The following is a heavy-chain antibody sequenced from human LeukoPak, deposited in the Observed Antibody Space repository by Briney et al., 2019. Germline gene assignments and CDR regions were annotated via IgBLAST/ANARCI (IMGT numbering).Heavy chain of an antibody. CDR1: GGTFSSYA. J-gene: IGHJ6*02. CDR3: ARGRGTSGSYYYSGIDV. V-gene: IGHV1-69*13. Sequence: ASVKVSCKASGGTFSSYAISWVRQAPGQGLEWMGGIIPIFGTANYAQKFQGRVTITADESTSTAYMELSSLRSEDRALTFCARGRGTSGSYYYSGIDVWGQGTTVTVSS. D-gene: IGHD2-8*01. CDR2: IIPIFGTA.